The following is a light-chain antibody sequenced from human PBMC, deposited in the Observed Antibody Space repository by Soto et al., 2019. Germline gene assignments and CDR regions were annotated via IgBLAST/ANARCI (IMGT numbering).Light chain of an antibody. CDR3: SSYTSSGTLV. V-gene: IGLV2-14*01. CDR1: SSAVGGYNY. Sequence: QSALTQPASVSGSPGQSITISCTGTSSAVGGYNYVSWYQQHPGKAPKLMIYEVSNRPSGFSNRFSGSKSGNTASLTISGLYSEDEDDYYCSSYTSSGTLVFGGGTKVTVL. J-gene: IGLJ3*02. CDR2: EVS.